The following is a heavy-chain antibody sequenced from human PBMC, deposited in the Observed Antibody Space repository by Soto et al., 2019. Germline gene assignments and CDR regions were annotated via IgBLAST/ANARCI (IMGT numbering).Heavy chain of an antibody. J-gene: IGHJ4*02. CDR2: IYYSGST. Sequence: SETLSLTCTVSGGYVSSGSYYWSWIRQHPGKGLEWIGYIYYSGSTNYNPSLKSRVTISVDTSKNQFSLKLSSVTAADTAVYYCARATHYDFWSGPYYFDYWGQGTLVSVSS. CDR1: GGYVSSGSYY. D-gene: IGHD3-3*01. CDR3: ARATHYDFWSGPYYFDY. V-gene: IGHV4-61*01.